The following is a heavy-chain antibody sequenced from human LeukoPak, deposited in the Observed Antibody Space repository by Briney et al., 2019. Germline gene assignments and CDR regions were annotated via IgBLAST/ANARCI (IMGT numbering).Heavy chain of an antibody. CDR2: IKEDGSEK. J-gene: IGHJ4*02. CDR1: GFIFTDYW. V-gene: IGHV3-7*01. D-gene: IGHD6-19*01. CDR3: AKELYGWYYDY. Sequence: GGSLRLSCAASGFIFTDYWMYWVRQAPGKGLAWVANIKEDGSEKNYVDSVKGRFTISRDNAKNSVYLQMNSLRVEDTAVYYCAKELYGWYYDYWGQGTLVTVSS.